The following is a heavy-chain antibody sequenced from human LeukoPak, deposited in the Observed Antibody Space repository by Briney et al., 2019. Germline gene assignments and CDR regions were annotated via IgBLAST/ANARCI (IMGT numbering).Heavy chain of an antibody. J-gene: IGHJ4*02. D-gene: IGHD6-13*01. CDR3: ARVGGIAAAGTFGYFDY. CDR2: INQDGSGK. V-gene: IGHV3-7*01. CDR1: GFTFSSYS. Sequence: GGSLRLSCAASGFTFSSYSINWVRQAPGKGLEWVANINQDGSGKYYVDSVKGRFTISRDNAKNSLYLQMNSLRAEDTAVYYCARVGGIAAAGTFGYFDYWGQGTLVTVSS.